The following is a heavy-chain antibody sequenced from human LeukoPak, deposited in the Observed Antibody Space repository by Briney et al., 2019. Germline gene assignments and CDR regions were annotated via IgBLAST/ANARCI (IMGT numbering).Heavy chain of an antibody. D-gene: IGHD2/OR15-2a*01. V-gene: IGHV3-48*03. CDR1: GFTFSRYE. J-gene: IGHJ6*02. Sequence: VGALRVSCGASGFTFSRYEMNWVRQAPGKGLEWVSYIASGGGANRFYSESVKGRFTISRDNAKNSLYLHMDSLRAEDTGVYYCARIGTTTRGPAGLDVWGQGTTVTVSS. CDR3: ARIGTTTRGPAGLDV. CDR2: IASGGGANR.